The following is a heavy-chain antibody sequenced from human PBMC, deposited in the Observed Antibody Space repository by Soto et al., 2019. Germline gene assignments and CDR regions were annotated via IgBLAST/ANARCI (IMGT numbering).Heavy chain of an antibody. Sequence: SETLSLTCTVSGYSISSGYYWGWIRQPPGKGLEWIGSIYHSGSTYYNPSLKSRVTISVDTAKNQFSLKLSSVTAADTAVYYCARDNERVATTYFDYWGQGTLVTVSS. V-gene: IGHV4-38-2*02. CDR1: GYSISSGYY. D-gene: IGHD5-12*01. CDR3: ARDNERVATTYFDY. CDR2: IYHSGST. J-gene: IGHJ4*02.